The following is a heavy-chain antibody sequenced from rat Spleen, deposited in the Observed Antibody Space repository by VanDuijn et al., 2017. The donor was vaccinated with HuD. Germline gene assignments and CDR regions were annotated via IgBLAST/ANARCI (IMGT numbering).Heavy chain of an antibody. CDR3: TTGGGYGYYQGWFAY. J-gene: IGHJ3*01. CDR2: ISSEGRSS. V-gene: IGHV5-29*01. CDR1: GFTFSNYD. Sequence: EVQLVESGGGLVQPGRSLKLSCAASGFTFSNYDMAWVRQAPTKGLEWVATISSEGRSSYYRDSVKGRFTISRDSAKSTLYLQMDSLRSEDTAIYYCTTGGGYGYYQGWFAYWGQGTLVTVSS. D-gene: IGHD1-12*03.